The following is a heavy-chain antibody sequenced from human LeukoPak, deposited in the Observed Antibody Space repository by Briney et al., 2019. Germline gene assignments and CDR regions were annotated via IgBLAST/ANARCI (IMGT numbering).Heavy chain of an antibody. J-gene: IGHJ4*02. V-gene: IGHV4-38-2*02. CDR2: IYHSVST. Sequence: SETLSLTCTVSGYSISSGYYWGWIRQPPGKGLEWIGSIYHSVSTYYNPSLKSRVTISVDTSKNQFSLKLSSVTAADTAVYYCARGDYYDSSGILDYWGQGTLVTVSS. CDR1: GYSISSGYY. CDR3: ARGDYYDSSGILDY. D-gene: IGHD3-22*01.